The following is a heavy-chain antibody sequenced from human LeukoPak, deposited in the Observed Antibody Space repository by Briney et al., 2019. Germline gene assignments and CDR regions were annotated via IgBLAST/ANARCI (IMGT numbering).Heavy chain of an antibody. D-gene: IGHD3-3*01. CDR2: IYYSGST. CDR3: ARERKTIFGVVINIDY. J-gene: IGHJ4*02. CDR1: GGSISSSSYY. Sequence: PSETLSLTCTVSGGSISSSSYYWGWIRQPPGKGLEWIGSIYYSGSTYYNPSLKSRVTMSVDTSKNQFSLKLSSVTAADTAVYCCARERKTIFGVVINIDYWGQGTLVTVSS. V-gene: IGHV4-39*07.